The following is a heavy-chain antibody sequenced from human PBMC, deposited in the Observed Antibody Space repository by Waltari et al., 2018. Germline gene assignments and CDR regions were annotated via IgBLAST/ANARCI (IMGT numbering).Heavy chain of an antibody. CDR3: ARDLSIAVAGTAGY. D-gene: IGHD6-19*01. CDR1: GFTFSSYS. V-gene: IGHV3-21*01. CDR2: ISSSSSYI. Sequence: EVQLVESGGGLVKPGGSLRLSCAASGFTFSSYSMNWVRQAPGKGLEWVSSISSSSSYIYYADSVKGRFIISRDNAKNSLYLQMNSLRAEDTAVYYCARDLSIAVAGTAGYWGQGTLVTVSS. J-gene: IGHJ4*02.